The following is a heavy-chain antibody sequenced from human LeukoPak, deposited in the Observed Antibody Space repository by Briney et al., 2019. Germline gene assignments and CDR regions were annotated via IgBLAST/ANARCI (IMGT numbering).Heavy chain of an antibody. CDR1: GLTFSKAW. Sequence: GGSLRLSCVASGLTFSKAWVTWVRQAPGKGLEWVGRSTSKTDGGTIDYGAPVKGRFSISRDDSKSTLYLQMNSLKTDDTAVYYCATDGYCSGGSCYSYDNWGQGTLVTVSS. CDR2: STSKTDGGTI. V-gene: IGHV3-15*01. J-gene: IGHJ4*02. CDR3: ATDGYCSGGSCYSYDN. D-gene: IGHD2-15*01.